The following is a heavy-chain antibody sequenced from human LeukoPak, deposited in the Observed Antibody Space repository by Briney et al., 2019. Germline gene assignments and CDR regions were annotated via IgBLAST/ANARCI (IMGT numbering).Heavy chain of an antibody. D-gene: IGHD2-21*02. V-gene: IGHV3-15*01. CDR1: GFTLGSAW. CDR3: STSLRGSDCCLDY. J-gene: IGHJ4*02. Sequence: GGSLRLSCAASGFTLGSAWVSWVRQAPGMGLEWVGRIKSKTDGGTTDYAAPVKGRFTISRDDSSGTLYLLMNSLKTEDTAVYYCSTSLRGSDCCLDYWGQGTLVAVSS. CDR2: IKSKTDGGTT.